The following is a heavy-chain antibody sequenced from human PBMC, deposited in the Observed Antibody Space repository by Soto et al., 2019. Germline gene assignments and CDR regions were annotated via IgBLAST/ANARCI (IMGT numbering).Heavy chain of an antibody. CDR3: ARGGFMHAFDM. D-gene: IGHD2-8*01. CDR1: RFTFSSYW. J-gene: IGHJ3*02. Sequence: EVQLVESGGGLVQPGGSLRLSCAASRFTFSSYWIHWVRQAPGKGLVWVSRVNNDGSDTIYADSVKGRFTISRDNAKNTVYLQMSSLRDEDTALYFCARGGFMHAFDMWCQGTMGTVSS. V-gene: IGHV3-74*01. CDR2: VNNDGSDT.